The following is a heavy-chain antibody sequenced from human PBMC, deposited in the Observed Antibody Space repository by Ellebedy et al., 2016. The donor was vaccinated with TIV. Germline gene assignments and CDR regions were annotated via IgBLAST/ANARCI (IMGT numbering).Heavy chain of an antibody. Sequence: AASVKVSCKASGYTFTSYGISWVRQAPGQGLEWMGGIIPIFGTANYAQKFQGRVTITADESTSTADMELSSLRSEDTAVYYCAREVVPAAIENYYGIDVWGQGTTVTVSS. J-gene: IGHJ6*02. CDR2: IIPIFGTA. V-gene: IGHV1-69*13. CDR1: GYTFTSYG. D-gene: IGHD2-2*01. CDR3: AREVVPAAIENYYGIDV.